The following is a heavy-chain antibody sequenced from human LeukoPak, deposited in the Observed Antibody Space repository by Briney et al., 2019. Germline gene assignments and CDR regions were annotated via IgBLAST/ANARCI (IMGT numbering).Heavy chain of an antibody. CDR1: GFTFTNYA. CDR2: ISASGANT. D-gene: IGHD1/OR15-1a*01. V-gene: IGHV3-23*01. CDR3: ANNWNNDY. Sequence: GGSLRLSCAASGFTFTNYAMTWVRQAPEKGLEWVPAISASGANTYYADSVKGRFTISRDNSKNTVYLQMNSLRAEDTAIYYCANNWNNDYWGQGTLVTVSS. J-gene: IGHJ4*02.